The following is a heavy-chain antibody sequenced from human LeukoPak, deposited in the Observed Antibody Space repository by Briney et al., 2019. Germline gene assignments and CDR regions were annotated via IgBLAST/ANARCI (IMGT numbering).Heavy chain of an antibody. Sequence: PSETLSLTCSVSGGSISSYFWTWIRQPPGKRLEWIGNTHYSGSTSYNPSLKGRVSISLDTSKNGFSLELTSVTAADTAVYYCATSVGYHGSKNAFDVWGLGTMVTVSS. J-gene: IGHJ3*01. CDR3: ATSVGYHGSKNAFDV. D-gene: IGHD2-15*01. CDR2: THYSGST. CDR1: GGSISSYF. V-gene: IGHV4-59*08.